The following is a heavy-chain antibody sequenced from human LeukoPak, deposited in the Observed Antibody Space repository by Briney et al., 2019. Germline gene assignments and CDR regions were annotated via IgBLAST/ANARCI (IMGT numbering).Heavy chain of an antibody. CDR2: ISADSATT. J-gene: IGHJ4*02. CDR1: GFNFGSYS. CDR3: ARDKTRGLGYSYSKSGNYFDY. Sequence: GGSLRLSCAASGFNFGSYSMTWVRQAPGKGLEWVSVISADSATTFYADSVKGRFTISRDNSKNTLYLQMNSLRAEDTAVYSCARDKTRGLGYSYSKSGNYFDYWGQGTLVTVSS. V-gene: IGHV3-23*01. D-gene: IGHD5-18*01.